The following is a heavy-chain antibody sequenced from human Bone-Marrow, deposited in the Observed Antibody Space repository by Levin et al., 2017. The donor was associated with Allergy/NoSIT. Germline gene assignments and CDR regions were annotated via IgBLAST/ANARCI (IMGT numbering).Heavy chain of an antibody. D-gene: IGHD1-26*01. CDR1: GFTFSGYW. CDR2: ITRDGGDG. V-gene: IGHV3-7*02. CDR3: ARSGAWSFEF. Sequence: GGSLRLSCASSGFTFSGYWMAWVRQAPGKGLEWVANITRDGGDGYYVDSVKGRFTISRDNARNPLYLQMNSLRVEDTAVYCCARSGAWSFEFWGQGALVTVSS. J-gene: IGHJ4*02.